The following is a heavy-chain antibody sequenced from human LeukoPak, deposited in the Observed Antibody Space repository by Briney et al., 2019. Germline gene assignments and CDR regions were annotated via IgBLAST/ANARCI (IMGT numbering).Heavy chain of an antibody. V-gene: IGHV3-48*03. CDR3: ARDLGMEFDY. J-gene: IGHJ4*02. D-gene: IGHD7-27*01. CDR1: RFSFSSYE. CDR2: ISSSGGTT. Sequence: GGSLRLSCAASRFSFSSYEMNWVRQAPGKGLEWVSYISSSGGTTYYADSVKGRFTISRDNAKNSLYLQMNSLRAEDTAVYYCARDLGMEFDYWGQGTLVTVSS.